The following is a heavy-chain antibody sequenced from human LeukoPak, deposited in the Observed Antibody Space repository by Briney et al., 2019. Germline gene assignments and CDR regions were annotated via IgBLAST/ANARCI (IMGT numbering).Heavy chain of an antibody. CDR3: ATIDGHYDSSGY. V-gene: IGHV1-24*01. CDR1: GYTLTELS. CDR2: FDPEDGET. D-gene: IGHD3-22*01. Sequence: ASVKVCCKVSGYTLTELSMHWVRQAPGKGLEWMGGFDPEDGETIYAQKFQGRVTMTEDTSTDTAYMELSSLRSEDTAVYYCATIDGHYDSSGYWGQGTLVIVSS. J-gene: IGHJ4*02.